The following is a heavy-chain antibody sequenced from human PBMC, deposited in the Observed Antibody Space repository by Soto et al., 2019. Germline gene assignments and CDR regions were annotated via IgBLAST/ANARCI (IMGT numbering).Heavy chain of an antibody. CDR2: IYHSGST. CDR3: ARGKYRTDY. J-gene: IGHJ4*02. V-gene: IGHV4-30-2*01. CDR1: GGSISSGGYS. D-gene: IGHD2-2*02. Sequence: SETLSLTCAVSGGSISSGGYSWSWIRQPPGKGLEWIGYIYHSGSTYYNPSLKSRVTISVDRSKNQFSLKLSSVTAADTAVYYCARGKYRTDYWGQGTLVTVSS.